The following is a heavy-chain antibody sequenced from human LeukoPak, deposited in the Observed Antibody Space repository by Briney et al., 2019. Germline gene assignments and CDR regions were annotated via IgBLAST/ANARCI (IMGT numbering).Heavy chain of an antibody. CDR3: ARRGYDFWSGYYGNPRWFDP. Sequence: PSETLSLTCTVSGGSISSSSYYWGWIRQPPGKGLEWIGSIYYSGSTYYNPSLKSRVTISVDTSKNQFSLKLSSVTAADTAVYYCARRGYDFWSGYYGNPRWFDPWGQGTLVTVSS. CDR2: IYYSGST. J-gene: IGHJ5*02. V-gene: IGHV4-39*01. CDR1: GGSISSSSYY. D-gene: IGHD3-3*01.